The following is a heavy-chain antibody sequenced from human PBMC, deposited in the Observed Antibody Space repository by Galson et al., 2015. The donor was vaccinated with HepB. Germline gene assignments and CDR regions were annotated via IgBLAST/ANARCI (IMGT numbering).Heavy chain of an antibody. D-gene: IGHD2-2*01. CDR2: ISPGENTK. J-gene: IGHJ4*02. Sequence: SLRLSCAASGFTFNTYAMHWVRQAPGKGLEWVATISPGENTKFYKESVKGRFTISRDNSKETLFLQMNSLRPEDTAYYFCARDRESTGWSPFFDYWGQGTLVTVSS. CDR3: ARDRESTGWSPFFDY. V-gene: IGHV3-30*04. CDR1: GFTFNTYA.